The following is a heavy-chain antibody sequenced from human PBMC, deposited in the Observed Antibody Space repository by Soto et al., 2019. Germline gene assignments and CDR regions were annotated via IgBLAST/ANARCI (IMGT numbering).Heavy chain of an antibody. Sequence: GASVKVSCKASGYTFTVYYMHWVRQAPGQGLEWMGWINPNSGGTNYAQKFQGRVTMTRDTSISTAYMELSRLRSDDTAVYYCARGKGLRFLEWPPGPYYYYGMDVWGQGTTVTVSS. D-gene: IGHD3-3*01. CDR1: GYTFTVYY. J-gene: IGHJ6*02. CDR2: INPNSGGT. V-gene: IGHV1-2*02. CDR3: ARGKGLRFLEWPPGPYYYYGMDV.